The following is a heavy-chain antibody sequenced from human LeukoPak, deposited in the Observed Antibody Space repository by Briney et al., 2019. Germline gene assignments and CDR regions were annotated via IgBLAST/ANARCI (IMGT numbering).Heavy chain of an antibody. Sequence: PGGSLRLSCAASGFTFSSYSMNWVRQAPGKGLEWVSSISSSSSYIYYADSVKGRFTISRDNAKNSLYLQMNSLRAEDTAVYYCAIDPGGGYCSSTSCYESGGEYFDYWGQGTLVTVSS. CDR3: AIDPGGGYCSSTSCYESGGEYFDY. D-gene: IGHD2-2*03. J-gene: IGHJ4*02. V-gene: IGHV3-21*04. CDR1: GFTFSSYS. CDR2: ISSSSSYI.